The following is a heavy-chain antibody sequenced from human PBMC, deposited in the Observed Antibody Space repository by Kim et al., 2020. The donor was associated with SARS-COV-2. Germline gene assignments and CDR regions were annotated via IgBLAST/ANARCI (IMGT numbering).Heavy chain of an antibody. Sequence: ASVKVSCKASGYTFTSYYMHWVRQAPGQGLEWMGIINPSGGSTSYAQKFQGRVTMTRDTSTSTVYMELSSLRSEDTAVYYCARRLVVVVAARYYYYGMDVSGQGTTVTVSS. J-gene: IGHJ6*02. CDR2: INPSGGST. CDR1: GYTFTSYY. CDR3: ARRLVVVVAARYYYYGMDV. V-gene: IGHV1-46*01. D-gene: IGHD2-15*01.